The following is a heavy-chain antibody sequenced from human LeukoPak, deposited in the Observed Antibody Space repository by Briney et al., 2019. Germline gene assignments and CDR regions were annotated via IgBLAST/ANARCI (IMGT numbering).Heavy chain of an antibody. CDR1: GFTFSSYA. D-gene: IGHD6-25*01. Sequence: GGSLRLSCAASGFTFSSYAMSWVRQAPGKGLGWVSGISGAGGSTYYADSVKGRFTISRDNSKNTLYLQMNSLRPEDTAVYYCAKGPDSGRFDYWGQGTLVTVSS. J-gene: IGHJ4*02. CDR3: AKGPDSGRFDY. CDR2: ISGAGGST. V-gene: IGHV3-23*01.